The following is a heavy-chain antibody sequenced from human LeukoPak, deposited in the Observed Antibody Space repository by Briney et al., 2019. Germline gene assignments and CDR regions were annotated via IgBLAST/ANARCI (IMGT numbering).Heavy chain of an antibody. CDR1: GSSISNYY. D-gene: IGHD1-14*01. J-gene: IGHJ5*02. CDR3: ARFDSGTNWFDP. Sequence: YPSETLSLTCTVSGSSISNYYWSWIRQPPGKGLEWIEYIYYSGSTTYNPSLKSRVTISVDTSNNQFSLRLTSVTAADTAVYYCARFDSGTNWFDPWGQGTLVTVSS. CDR2: IYYSGST. V-gene: IGHV4-59*01.